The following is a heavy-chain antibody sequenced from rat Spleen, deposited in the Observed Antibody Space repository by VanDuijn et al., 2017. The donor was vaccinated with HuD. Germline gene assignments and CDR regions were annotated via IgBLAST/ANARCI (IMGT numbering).Heavy chain of an antibody. Sequence: EVQLVESGGGLVQPGRSLKLSCEASGFIFNNYWMTWIRQAPGKGLEWVASITSTGDNIYYPDSVKGRFSISRDNAQNTLYLQMDSLRSEDTATYYCARHFGLYYFDYWGQGVMVTVSS. D-gene: IGHD4-3*01. CDR3: ARHFGLYYFDY. CDR2: ITSTGDNI. V-gene: IGHV5-31*01. CDR1: GFIFNNYW. J-gene: IGHJ2*01.